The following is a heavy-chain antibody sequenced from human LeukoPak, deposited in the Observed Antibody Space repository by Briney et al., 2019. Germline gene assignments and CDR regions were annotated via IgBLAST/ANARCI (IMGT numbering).Heavy chain of an antibody. J-gene: IGHJ4*02. D-gene: IGHD2-8*02. CDR1: GFTFSSYG. Sequence: GGSLRLSCAASGFTFSSYGMHWVRQAPGKGLEWVAVIWYDGSNKYYADSVKGRLTISRDNSKNTLSLQMNSLRAEDTAIYYCARDLSEKYCIDYWGQGTLVTVSS. CDR2: IWYDGSNK. V-gene: IGHV3-30*19. CDR3: ARDLSEKYCIDY.